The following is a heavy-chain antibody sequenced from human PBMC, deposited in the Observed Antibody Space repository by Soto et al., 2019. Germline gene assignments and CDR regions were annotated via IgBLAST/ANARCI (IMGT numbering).Heavy chain of an antibody. CDR2: ISAYNGNT. CDR3: ARATPLITGTTSDWFDP. D-gene: IGHD1-7*01. CDR1: GYTFTSYG. Sequence: QVQLVQSGAEVKKPGASVKVSCKASGYTFTSYGISWVRQAPGQGLEWMGWISAYNGNTNYAQKLQGRVTMTTDTSTSTAYMELRSLRSGDTAVYYCARATPLITGTTSDWFDPWGQGTLVTVSS. J-gene: IGHJ5*02. V-gene: IGHV1-18*01.